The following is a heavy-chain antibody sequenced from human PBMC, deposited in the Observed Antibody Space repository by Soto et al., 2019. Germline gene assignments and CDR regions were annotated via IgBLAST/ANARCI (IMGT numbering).Heavy chain of an antibody. CDR3: AVDYYYMDV. Sequence: EVQLVASGGGLVQPGGSLRLSCAASGISFSTYAMNWVRQAPGKGLEWVSYISSGSSTIYYAESVKGRFTISRDNAKKSLFLQMNSLRAEDTAVYYCAVDYYYMDVWGKGTTVTVSS. CDR2: ISSGSSTI. J-gene: IGHJ6*03. CDR1: GISFSTYA. V-gene: IGHV3-48*01.